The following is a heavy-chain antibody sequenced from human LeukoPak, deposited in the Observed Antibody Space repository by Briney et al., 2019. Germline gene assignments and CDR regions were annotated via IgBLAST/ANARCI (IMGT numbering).Heavy chain of an antibody. D-gene: IGHD6-13*01. J-gene: IGHJ6*02. Sequence: GGSLRLSRAASGFTFSSYSMNRVRQAPGQGLEWVSSISSSSSCIYYADSVKGRFTISRDNAKNSLYLQMNSLRAEDTAVYYCARDHAAFYTEGPDGMDVWGQGTTVTVSS. CDR1: GFTFSSYS. CDR3: ARDHAAFYTEGPDGMDV. V-gene: IGHV3-21*01. CDR2: ISSSSSCI.